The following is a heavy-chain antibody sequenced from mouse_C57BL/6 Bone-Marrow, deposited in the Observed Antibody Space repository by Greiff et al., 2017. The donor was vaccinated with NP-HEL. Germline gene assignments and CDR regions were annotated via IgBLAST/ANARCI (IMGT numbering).Heavy chain of an antibody. CDR2: IYPGNSDT. Sequence: EVQLQQSGTVLARPGASVKMTCKTSGYTFTSYWMHWVKQGPGQGLEWIGAIYPGNSDTSYNQKFKGQAKLTAVTSASTAYMELSSLTNEDSAVYYCTRENYGSSLYWYFDVWGTGTTVTVSS. CDR1: GYTFTSYW. V-gene: IGHV1-5*01. CDR3: TRENYGSSLYWYFDV. J-gene: IGHJ1*03. D-gene: IGHD1-1*01.